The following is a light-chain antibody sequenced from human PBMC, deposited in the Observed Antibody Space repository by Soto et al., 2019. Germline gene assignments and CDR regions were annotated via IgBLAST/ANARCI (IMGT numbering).Light chain of an antibody. CDR1: QDIAIY. V-gene: IGKV1-9*01. CDR2: AAS. J-gene: IGKJ1*01. Sequence: IQLTQSPSSLSESVGDRVTIPCRASQDIAIYLAWYQQKPGEAPKLLIYAASSLQSGVPSRFSGSGSGTEFTLTISSLQPEDFATYYCLQHNSYPWTFGQGTKVDIK. CDR3: LQHNSYPWT.